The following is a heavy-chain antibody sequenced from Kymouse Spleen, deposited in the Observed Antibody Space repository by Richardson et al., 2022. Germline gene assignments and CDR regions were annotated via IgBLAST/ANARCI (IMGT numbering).Heavy chain of an antibody. D-gene: IGHD2-2*02. Sequence: QVQLQQWGAGLLKPSETLSLTCAVYGGSFSGYYWSWIRQPPGKGLEWIGEINHSGSTNYNPSLKSRVTISVDTSKNQFSLKLSSVTAADTAVYYCARGRIVVVPAAMRGWFDPWGQGTLVTVSS. CDR2: INHSGST. CDR3: ARGRIVVVPAAMRGWFDP. V-gene: IGHV4-34*01. CDR1: GGSFSGYY. J-gene: IGHJ5*02.